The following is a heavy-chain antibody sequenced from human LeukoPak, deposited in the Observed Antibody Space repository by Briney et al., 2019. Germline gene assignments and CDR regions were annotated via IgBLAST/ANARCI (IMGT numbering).Heavy chain of an antibody. V-gene: IGHV3-49*04. CDR2: IRSKAYSGTT. D-gene: IGHD3-10*01. J-gene: IGHJ6*02. CDR1: GFTFGDYA. Sequence: GGSLRLSCTASGFTFGDYAMSWVRQAPGKGLEWVGFIRSKAYSGTTEYAASVKDRFTISRDDSKSIAYLQMNSLKTEDTAVYYCSKGHGVYGSGLGGMDVWGQGTTVTVSS. CDR3: SKGHGVYGSGLGGMDV.